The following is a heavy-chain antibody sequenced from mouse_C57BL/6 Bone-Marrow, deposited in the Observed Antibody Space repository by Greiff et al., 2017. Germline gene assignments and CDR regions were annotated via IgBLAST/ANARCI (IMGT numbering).Heavy chain of an antibody. CDR2: IDPSDSYT. J-gene: IGHJ2*01. Sequence: VQLQQPGAELVKPGASVKLSCKASGYNFPSYWMQWVKQRTGQGLEWIGEIDPSDSYTNYNQKFKGKATLTVDTSSSTAYMQLSSLTSEDAAVYYCATTVVFDYWGQGTTLTVSS. D-gene: IGHD1-1*01. CDR1: GYNFPSYW. V-gene: IGHV1-50*01. CDR3: ATTVVFDY.